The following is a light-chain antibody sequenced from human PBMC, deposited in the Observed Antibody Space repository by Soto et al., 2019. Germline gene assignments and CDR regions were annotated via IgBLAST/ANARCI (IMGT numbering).Light chain of an antibody. CDR1: SSDVGSYNL. Sequence: QSVLTQPASVSGSPGQSITISCTGTSSDVGSYNLVSWYQQHPDKAPKLRIYEGNKRPSGVSHRFSGSKSGNTASLTISGLQAEDEADYYCCSYAGSTGVVFGGGTQLTV. V-gene: IGLV2-23*01. CDR2: EGN. J-gene: IGLJ7*01. CDR3: CSYAGSTGVV.